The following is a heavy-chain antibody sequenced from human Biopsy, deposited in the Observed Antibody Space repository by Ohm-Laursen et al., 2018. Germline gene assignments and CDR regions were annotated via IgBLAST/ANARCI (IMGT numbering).Heavy chain of an antibody. Sequence: TLSLTCSVSGSSIRTFDYYWGWVRQPPGKGLEWIGCVSYSGTTYYNPSLKRRVTISQDESNNQFSLTLTSVTARDTADYYCARIYFYGLGSSDFFFGVWGHGTPVAVSS. D-gene: IGHD3-10*01. CDR3: ARIYFYGLGSSDFFFGV. CDR1: GSSIRTFDYY. V-gene: IGHV4-39*01. CDR2: VSYSGTT. J-gene: IGHJ6*02.